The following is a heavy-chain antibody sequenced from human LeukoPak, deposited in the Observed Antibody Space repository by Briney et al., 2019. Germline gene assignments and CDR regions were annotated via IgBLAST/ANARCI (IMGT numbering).Heavy chain of an antibody. D-gene: IGHD2-8*01. J-gene: IGHJ4*02. CDR3: AKDTSIGRYCTNGVCSPFDY. Sequence: GGSLRLSCAASGFTFSSYAMSWVHQAPGKGLEWVSAISDSGGSTYDADSVKGRFTIPRDNSKNTLYLQMNSLRAEDTAVYYCAKDTSIGRYCTNGVCSPFDYWGQGTLVTVSS. V-gene: IGHV3-23*01. CDR1: GFTFSSYA. CDR2: ISDSGGST.